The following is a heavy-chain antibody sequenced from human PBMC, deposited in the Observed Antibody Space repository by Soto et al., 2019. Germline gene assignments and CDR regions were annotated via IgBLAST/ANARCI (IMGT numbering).Heavy chain of an antibody. J-gene: IGHJ4*01. V-gene: IGHV3-11*01. D-gene: IGHD1-7*01. Sequence: DGSLRLSCAASGFTFSDFYMNWIRQAPGQGIKWLSFISRRGETRYIGDSIRGRFNFSRDNARRTLFVQMDRLRADDTAVYYCARSGTPLIEIVDYWGRGTLVTVSS. CDR3: ARSGTPLIEIVDY. CDR2: ISRRGETR. CDR1: GFTFSDFY.